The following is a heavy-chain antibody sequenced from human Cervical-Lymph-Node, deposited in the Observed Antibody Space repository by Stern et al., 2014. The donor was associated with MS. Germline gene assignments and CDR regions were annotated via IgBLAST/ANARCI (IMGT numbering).Heavy chain of an antibody. D-gene: IGHD4/OR15-4a*01. J-gene: IGHJ3*02. CDR3: ARDEYGFFDI. CDR2: IYRGGST. V-gene: IGHV3-53*01. Sequence: EVQLLESGGGLIQPGRSLRLSCTASEFSVSDYYMTWVRQATGKWLEWVSLIYRGGSTYHADSVKGQFTISRDNSMNTLYLQMDSLRVEDTAMYYCARDEYGFFDIWGQGTMVTVSS. CDR1: EFSVSDYY.